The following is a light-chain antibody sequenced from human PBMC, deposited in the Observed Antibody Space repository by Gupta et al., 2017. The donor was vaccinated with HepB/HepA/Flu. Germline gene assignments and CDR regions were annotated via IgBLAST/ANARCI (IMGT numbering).Light chain of an antibody. J-gene: IGKJ2*01. Sequence: ETVMTQSPATLSVFPGERATLSCRASQSVSSNLAWYQQKPGQAPRLLIYGASTRATAIPARFSGSGSGTEFTLTISGLQSEDFADYYCQQYHNWPLYTFGQGTKLEIK. V-gene: IGKV3-15*01. CDR2: GAS. CDR1: QSVSSN. CDR3: QQYHNWPLYT.